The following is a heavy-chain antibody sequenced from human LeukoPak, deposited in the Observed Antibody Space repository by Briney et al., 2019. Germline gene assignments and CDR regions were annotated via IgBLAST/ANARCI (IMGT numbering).Heavy chain of an antibody. V-gene: IGHV4-59*12. CDR3: ARGRLGYSSTNWFDP. CDR1: GGPISSYY. Sequence: SETLSLTCTVSGGPISSYYWSWIRQPPGKGLEWIGYIYYSGNTHYNPSLKSRVTISVDTSKNQFSLKLSSVTAADTAVYYCARGRLGYSSTNWFDPWGQGTLVTVSS. CDR2: IYYSGNT. J-gene: IGHJ5*02. D-gene: IGHD5-12*01.